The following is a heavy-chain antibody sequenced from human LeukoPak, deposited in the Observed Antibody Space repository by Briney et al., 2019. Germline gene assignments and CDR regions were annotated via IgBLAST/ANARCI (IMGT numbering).Heavy chain of an antibody. CDR1: GFTFSSYA. CDR2: ISGSGGST. J-gene: IGHJ4*02. Sequence: GGSLRLSCAASGFTFSSYAMSWVRQAPGKGLEWVSAISGSGGSTYYADSVKGRFTISRDNSKNTLYLQMNSLRDEDTAVYYCARESSLTGAYFDCWGQGTLVTVSS. V-gene: IGHV3-23*01. CDR3: ARESSLTGAYFDC. D-gene: IGHD3-10*01.